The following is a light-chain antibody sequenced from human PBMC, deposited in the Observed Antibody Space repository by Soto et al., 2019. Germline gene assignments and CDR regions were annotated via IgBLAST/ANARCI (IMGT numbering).Light chain of an antibody. Sequence: DIVMTQSPDSLAVSLGERATINCKSSQSVLYSSNNKNYLAWYQQKPGQPPKLVIYWASTRESGVPDLFSGSGSGKDFTLTISSLQAEDVAVYYCQQYYSTPRTFGQGTKVELK. J-gene: IGKJ1*01. CDR3: QQYYSTPRT. CDR2: WAS. V-gene: IGKV4-1*01. CDR1: QSVLYSSNNKNY.